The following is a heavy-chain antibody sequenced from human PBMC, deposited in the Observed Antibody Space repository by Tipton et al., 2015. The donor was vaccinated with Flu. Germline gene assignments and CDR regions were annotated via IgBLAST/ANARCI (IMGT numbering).Heavy chain of an antibody. CDR3: ARGSGSGPKDWFDP. CDR1: GDSVSSNGAT. CDR2: TYQRSMWHH. J-gene: IGHJ5*02. Sequence: LVKPTQTLSLTCVISGDSVSSNGATWNWIRQSPSRGLEWLGKTYQRSMWHHIYAVSVKGRISITPDTSKNQFSLQLNSVTPEDTAVYYCARGSGSGPKDWFDPWGQGTLVTVSS. V-gene: IGHV6-1*01. D-gene: IGHD3-10*01.